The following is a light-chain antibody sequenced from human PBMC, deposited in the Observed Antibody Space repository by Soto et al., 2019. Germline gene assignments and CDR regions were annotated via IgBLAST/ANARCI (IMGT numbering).Light chain of an antibody. CDR3: QQYYSTPPT. V-gene: IGKV4-1*01. Sequence: DIVMTQSPDSLAVSLGERATINCKSSQSVLYSSNNKNYLAWYQQKPGQPPKLLVYWASTRESGVPDRFSGSGSGTDFSLTISRLQAEDVAVYYCQQYYSTPPTFGLGTKLEIK. CDR2: WAS. CDR1: QSVLYSSNNKNY. J-gene: IGKJ2*01.